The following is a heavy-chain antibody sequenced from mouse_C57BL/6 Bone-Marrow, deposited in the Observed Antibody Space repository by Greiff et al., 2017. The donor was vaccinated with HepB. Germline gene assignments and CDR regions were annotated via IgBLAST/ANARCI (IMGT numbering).Heavy chain of an antibody. J-gene: IGHJ3*01. CDR1: GFNIKDDY. V-gene: IGHV14-4*01. CDR3: TTAGAFAY. CDR2: IDPENGDT. Sequence: VQLKESGAELVRPGASVKLSCTASGFNIKDDYMHWVKQRPEQGLEWIGWIDPENGDTEYASKFQGKATITADTSSNTAYLQLSSLPSEDTAVYYCTTAGAFAYWGQGTLVTVSA.